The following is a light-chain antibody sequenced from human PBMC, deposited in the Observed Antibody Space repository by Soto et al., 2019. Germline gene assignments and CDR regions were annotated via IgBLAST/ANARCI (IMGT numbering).Light chain of an antibody. CDR3: QQFNSS. CDR1: QGISSA. CDR2: DAS. J-gene: IGKJ4*01. Sequence: AIQLTQSPSSLSASVGDRVTITCRASQGISSALAWYQQKPGKAPKLLIYDASSLESGVPSRFSGSGSGTDFTLTISSLHPEDLATYYCQQFNSSLGGGTKVEIK. V-gene: IGKV1-13*02.